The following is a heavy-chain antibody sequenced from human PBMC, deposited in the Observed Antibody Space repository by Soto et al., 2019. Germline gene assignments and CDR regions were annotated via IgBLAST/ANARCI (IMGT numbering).Heavy chain of an antibody. CDR2: ISYDGSNK. J-gene: IGHJ4*02. Sequence: QVQLVESGGGVVQPGRSLRLSCAASGFTFSSYGMHWVRQAPGKGLEWVAVISYDGSNKYYADSVKGRFTISRDNSKKPMSLQMNSLIAVDTAAYYCSKETYSGSSAHFDYWGQGSVVTVSS. V-gene: IGHV3-30*18. D-gene: IGHD1-26*01. CDR1: GFTFSSYG. CDR3: SKETYSGSSAHFDY.